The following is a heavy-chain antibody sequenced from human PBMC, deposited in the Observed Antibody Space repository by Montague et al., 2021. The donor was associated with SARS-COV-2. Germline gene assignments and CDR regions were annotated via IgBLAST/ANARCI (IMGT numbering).Heavy chain of an antibody. Sequence: TLSLTCAVSGGSISSGGYYWNWLRQHPEKGLGWIGYIYYSGSTYYNPSLKSRVTISVDTSKNQFSLKLGSVTAADTAVYYCARASGKKTIFGVVISYFDYWGQGTLVTVSS. D-gene: IGHD3-3*01. J-gene: IGHJ4*02. CDR3: ARASGKKTIFGVVISYFDY. CDR1: GGSISSGGYY. CDR2: IYYSGST. V-gene: IGHV4-31*11.